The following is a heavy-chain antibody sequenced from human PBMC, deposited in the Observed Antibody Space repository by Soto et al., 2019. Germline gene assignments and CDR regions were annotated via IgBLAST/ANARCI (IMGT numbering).Heavy chain of an antibody. CDR3: TRGSGYSYRDV. V-gene: IGHV3-7*01. CDR2: IKQDGSEK. CDR1: GFTFSSYW. Sequence: GGSLRLSCAASGFTFSSYWMSWVRQAPGKGLEWVANIKQDGSEKYYVDSVKGRFTISRDNAKNSLYLQMNSLRAEDTAVYYCTRGSGYSYRDVWGQGTTVTVSS. J-gene: IGHJ6*02. D-gene: IGHD5-18*01.